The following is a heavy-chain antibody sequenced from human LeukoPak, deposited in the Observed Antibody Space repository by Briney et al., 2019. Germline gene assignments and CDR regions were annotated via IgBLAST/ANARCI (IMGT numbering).Heavy chain of an antibody. CDR3: ARDSSSWYYGMDV. V-gene: IGHV3-48*03. CDR2: ISSSGSTI. D-gene: IGHD6-13*01. CDR1: GFTFSSYE. J-gene: IGHJ6*02. Sequence: EGSLRLSCAASGFTFSSYEMNWVRQAPGKGLEWVSYISSSGSTIYYADSVKGRFTISRDNAKNSLYLQMNSLRAEDTAVYYCARDSSSWYYGMDVWGQGTTVTVSS.